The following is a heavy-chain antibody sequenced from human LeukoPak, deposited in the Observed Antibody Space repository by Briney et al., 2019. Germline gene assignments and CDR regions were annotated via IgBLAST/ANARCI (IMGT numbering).Heavy chain of an antibody. D-gene: IGHD3-9*01. J-gene: IGHJ4*02. Sequence: GSLRLSCEGSGFPFGSYVMSWVRQAPGKGLAWIAYINHNAEMIFYPDFVKGRFTISRDNPKKSLYLQMNALRYEDTAIYYCARDHDWTFDLWGQGTLVTVSS. CDR3: ARDHDWTFDL. CDR1: GFPFGSYV. CDR2: INHNAEMI. V-gene: IGHV3-48*02.